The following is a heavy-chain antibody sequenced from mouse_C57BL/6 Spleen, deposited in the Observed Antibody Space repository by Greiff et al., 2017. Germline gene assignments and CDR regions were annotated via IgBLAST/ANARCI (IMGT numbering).Heavy chain of an antibody. CDR1: GFTFSNYW. V-gene: IGHV6-3*01. Sequence: EVKLEESGGGLVQPGGSMKLSCVASGFTFSNYWMNWVRQSPEKGLEWVAQIRLKSDNYETHYAESVNGRFTISRDDSKSSVYLQMNNLRAEDTGIYYCTSIYYGYDEAWFAYWGQGTLVTVSA. J-gene: IGHJ3*01. D-gene: IGHD2-2*01. CDR3: TSIYYGYDEAWFAY. CDR2: IRLKSDNYET.